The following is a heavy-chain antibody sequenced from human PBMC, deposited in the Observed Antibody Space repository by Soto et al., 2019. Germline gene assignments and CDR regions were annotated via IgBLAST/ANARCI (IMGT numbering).Heavy chain of an antibody. CDR3: ARVRYYSDTSGYDGFDY. J-gene: IGHJ4*02. V-gene: IGHV3-21*01. CDR1: GFIFSSYG. Sequence: GGSLRLSCAASGFIFSSYGMNWVRQAPGKGLERVSSISSISSYIYYADSEKGQFTKSRDNAKKSLFLQMNSLRAEDTAVYYCARVRYYSDTSGYDGFDYWGQGT. CDR2: ISSISSYI. D-gene: IGHD3-22*01.